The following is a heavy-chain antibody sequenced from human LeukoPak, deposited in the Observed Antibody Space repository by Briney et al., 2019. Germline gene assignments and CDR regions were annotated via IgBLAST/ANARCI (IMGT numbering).Heavy chain of an antibody. CDR3: ARGTHTYSSGWYDY. Sequence: GGSLRLSCVTSGFIFNKYAMSWARQAPGKGLEWVAVISYDGSNKYYADSVKGRFTISRDNSKNTLYLQMNSLRAEDTAVYYCARGTHTYSSGWYDYWGQGTLVTVSS. J-gene: IGHJ4*02. CDR2: ISYDGSNK. D-gene: IGHD6-19*01. V-gene: IGHV3-30-3*01. CDR1: GFIFNKYA.